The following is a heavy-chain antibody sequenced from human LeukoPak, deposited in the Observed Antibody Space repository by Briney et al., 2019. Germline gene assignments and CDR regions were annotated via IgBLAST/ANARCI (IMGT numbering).Heavy chain of an antibody. CDR3: ARDTTYYDSSGYSKRFDY. CDR1: GYTFTSYY. J-gene: IGHJ4*02. V-gene: IGHV1-46*01. Sequence: ASVKVSCKASGYTFTSYYMHWVRQAPEQGLEWMGIINPSGGSTSYAQKFQGRVTMTRDTSTSTVYMELRSLRSDDTAVYYCARDTTYYDSSGYSKRFDYWGQGTLVTVSS. D-gene: IGHD3-22*01. CDR2: INPSGGST.